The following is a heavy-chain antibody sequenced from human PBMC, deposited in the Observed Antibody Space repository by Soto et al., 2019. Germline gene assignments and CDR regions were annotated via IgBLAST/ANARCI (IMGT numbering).Heavy chain of an antibody. CDR3: AKPYGYCSGGSCYSLGYFDY. CDR2: ISYDGSNK. D-gene: IGHD2-15*01. J-gene: IGHJ4*02. CDR1: GFTFSSYG. V-gene: IGHV3-30*18. Sequence: PGGSLRLSCAASGFTFSSYGMHWVRQAPGKGLEWVAVISYDGSNKYYADSVKGRFTISRGNSKNTLYLQMNSLRAEDTAVYYCAKPYGYCSGGSCYSLGYFDYWGQGTLVTVSS.